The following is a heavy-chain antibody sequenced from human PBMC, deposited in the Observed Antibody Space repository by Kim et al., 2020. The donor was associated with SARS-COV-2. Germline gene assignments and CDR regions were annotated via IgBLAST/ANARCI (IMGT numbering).Heavy chain of an antibody. CDR2: ISSSGSTI. CDR3: ASVEESLLWFGEWTN. Sequence: GGSLRLSCAASGFTFSSYEMNWVRQAPGKGLEWVSYISSSGSTIYYADSVKGRFTISRDNAKNSLYLQMNSLRAEDTAVYYCASVEESLLWFGEWTNWGQRTLVTVSS. J-gene: IGHJ4*02. D-gene: IGHD3-10*01. V-gene: IGHV3-48*03. CDR1: GFTFSSYE.